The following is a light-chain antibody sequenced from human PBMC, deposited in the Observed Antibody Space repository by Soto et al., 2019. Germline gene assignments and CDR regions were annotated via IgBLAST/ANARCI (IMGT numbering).Light chain of an antibody. CDR1: QSVSSY. V-gene: IGKV3-11*01. CDR3: QQRSNWPPSLT. CDR2: DAS. Sequence: EIVLTQSPATLSLSPGERATLSCRASQSVSSYLGWYQQKPGQAPRLLSYDASNRATGIPARFSGSGSGTDFTLTISSLEPEDFAVYYCQQRSNWPPSLTFGGGTKVEIK. J-gene: IGKJ4*01.